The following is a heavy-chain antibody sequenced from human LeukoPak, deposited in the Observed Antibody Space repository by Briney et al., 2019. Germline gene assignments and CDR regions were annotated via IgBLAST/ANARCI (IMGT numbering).Heavy chain of an antibody. D-gene: IGHD2-2*01. CDR3: ARGLMWSPSIFDP. Sequence: GASVKVSCKASGYTFTSYDINWVRQATGQGPEWMGWMNPNSGNTGYAQKFQGRVTMTRNTSISTAYMELSSLRSEDTAVYYCARGLMWSPSIFDPWGQGTLVTVSS. CDR1: GYTFTSYD. CDR2: MNPNSGNT. V-gene: IGHV1-8*01. J-gene: IGHJ5*02.